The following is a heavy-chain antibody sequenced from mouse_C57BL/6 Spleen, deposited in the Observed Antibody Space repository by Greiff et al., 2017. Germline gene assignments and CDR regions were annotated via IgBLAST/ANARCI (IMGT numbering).Heavy chain of an antibody. Sequence: EVKLVESEGGLVQPGSSMKLSCTASGFTFSDYYMAWVRQVPEKGLEWVANINYDGSSTYYLDTLKSRFIISRDNAKNTLYLQMSSLKSEDTATYYCARVELTTVVAGDDFGCWGQGTTLTVSS. CDR2: INYDGSST. J-gene: IGHJ2*01. D-gene: IGHD1-1*01. CDR3: ARVELTTVVAGDDFGC. CDR1: GFTFSDYY. V-gene: IGHV5-16*01.